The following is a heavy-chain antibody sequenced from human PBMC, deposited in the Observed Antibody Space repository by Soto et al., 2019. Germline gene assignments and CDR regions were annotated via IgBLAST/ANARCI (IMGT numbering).Heavy chain of an antibody. D-gene: IGHD2-21*01. Sequence: PSETLSLTCGVSGAALNSGNFYWSWNRQVPGKGLEWIGHIYVTGAVDYKPSLRDRITISQDTSERQFSLNLRLVTAADTAVYYCARLRIATNNYKWFDPWGQGTLVTVSS. CDR1: GAALNSGNFY. CDR2: IYVTGAV. CDR3: ARLRIATNNYKWFDP. V-gene: IGHV4-31*11. J-gene: IGHJ5*02.